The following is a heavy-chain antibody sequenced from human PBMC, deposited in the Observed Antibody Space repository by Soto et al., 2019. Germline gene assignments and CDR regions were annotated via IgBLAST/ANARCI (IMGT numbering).Heavy chain of an antibody. Sequence: QVQLVQSGAEVKKPGSSVKVSCKASGGTFSSYTISWVRQAPGQGLEWMGRIIPILGIANYAQKFQGRVTITADKSTCTAYMELSSLRSEDTAVYYCARDMLVSIGYFDYCGQGTLVTVSS. D-gene: IGHD3-16*01. J-gene: IGHJ4*02. CDR3: ARDMLVSIGYFDY. CDR1: GGTFSSYT. V-gene: IGHV1-69*08. CDR2: IIPILGIA.